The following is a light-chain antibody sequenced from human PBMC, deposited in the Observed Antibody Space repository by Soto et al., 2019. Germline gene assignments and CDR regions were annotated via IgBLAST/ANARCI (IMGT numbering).Light chain of an antibody. Sequence: DIQMTQSPSSLSASVGDRVTITCRASQSISIHLNWYQHKPGKAPKLLIYAASSLESGVPSRFSADGSGTDSTLTISSLQPEDFATYYCQQSASILPFTFGPGTRVDFK. J-gene: IGKJ3*01. CDR1: QSISIH. CDR2: AAS. CDR3: QQSASILPFT. V-gene: IGKV1-39*01.